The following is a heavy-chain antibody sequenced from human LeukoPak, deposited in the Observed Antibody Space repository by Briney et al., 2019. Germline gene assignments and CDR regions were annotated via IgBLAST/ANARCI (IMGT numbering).Heavy chain of an antibody. CDR3: ARDPVRLSLPIEV. D-gene: IGHD3-22*01. CDR2: IYYSGST. J-gene: IGHJ4*02. CDR1: GGSISSSSYY. Sequence: PSETLSLTCTVSGGSISSSSYYWGWIRQPPGKGLEWIGSIYYSGSTYYNPSLKSRVTISVDTSKNQFSLKLSSVTAADTAVYYCARDPVRLSLPIEVWGQGTLVTVSS. V-gene: IGHV4-39*07.